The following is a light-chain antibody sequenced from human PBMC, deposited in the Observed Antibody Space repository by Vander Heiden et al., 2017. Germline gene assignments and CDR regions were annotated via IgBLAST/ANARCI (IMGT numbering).Light chain of an antibody. V-gene: IGKV1-5*03. Sequence: DIQMTQSPSTLSASVGDKVTITCRATQDISDWLAWYQQRPGEAPKLLIYKASNLESGVPSRFSGSGSGTQFTLTISSLQPDDFGTYYCQQCASYYSFGQGTKVEIK. J-gene: IGKJ2*03. CDR1: QDISDW. CDR3: QQCASYYS. CDR2: KAS.